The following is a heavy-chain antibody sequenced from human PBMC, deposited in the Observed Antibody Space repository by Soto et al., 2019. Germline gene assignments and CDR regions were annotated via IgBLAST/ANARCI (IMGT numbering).Heavy chain of an antibody. CDR2: IYYTGNT. CDR1: GDSISSGGYY. Sequence: QVQLQESGPGLVKPSQTLSLTCTVSGDSISSGGYYWSWIRQHPGKGLEWIGYIYYTGNTYYNPSLKSRVSISVDTSKSQFSLQLSSVTAADTAVYYCACSNLPYFGGDYWGQGTLVTVSS. V-gene: IGHV4-31*03. D-gene: IGHD3-9*01. J-gene: IGHJ4*02. CDR3: ACSNLPYFGGDY.